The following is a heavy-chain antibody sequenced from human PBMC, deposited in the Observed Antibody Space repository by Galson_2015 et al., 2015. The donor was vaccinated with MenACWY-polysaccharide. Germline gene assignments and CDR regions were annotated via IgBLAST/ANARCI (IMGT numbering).Heavy chain of an antibody. CDR3: AKANSGGICTSGWACWFDP. D-gene: IGHD2-15*01. Sequence: SLRLSCAASGFTFTNYAMNWVRQAPGKGLEWVSSIGGSGTTYYADSVKGRFTISRDNSKNMVYLQMNSLRAGDTAIYYCAKANSGGICTSGWACWFDPWGQGSLVIVSS. CDR1: GFTFTNYA. V-gene: IGHV3-23*01. J-gene: IGHJ5*02. CDR2: IGGSGTT.